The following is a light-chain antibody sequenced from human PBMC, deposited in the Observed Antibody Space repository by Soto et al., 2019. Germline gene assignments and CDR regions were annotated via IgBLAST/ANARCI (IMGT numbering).Light chain of an antibody. CDR1: SCNIGSNT. CDR3: ATWDDSLNGRYV. V-gene: IGLV1-44*01. J-gene: IGLJ1*01. Sequence: QSVLTQPPSASGTPGQRVTISCSGSSCNIGSNTVNWYQQLPGTAPKLLIYSNNQRPSGVPDRFSGSKSGTSASLAISGLQSEDEADYYCATWDDSLNGRYVFGTGTKLTVL. CDR2: SNN.